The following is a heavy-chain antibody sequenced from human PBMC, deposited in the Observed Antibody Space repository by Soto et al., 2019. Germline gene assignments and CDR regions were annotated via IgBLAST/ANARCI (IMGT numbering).Heavy chain of an antibody. Sequence: SETLSLTCTVSGGSISSYYWSWIRQPPGKGLERIGYIYFSGRTNYNPSLKSRVTISIDTSKNQFSLKLTSATAADTAVYYCSRDVDFGEEDVWGQGTTVTVSS. CDR1: GGSISSYY. CDR3: SRDVDFGEEDV. J-gene: IGHJ6*02. V-gene: IGHV4-59*01. D-gene: IGHD4-17*01. CDR2: IYFSGRT.